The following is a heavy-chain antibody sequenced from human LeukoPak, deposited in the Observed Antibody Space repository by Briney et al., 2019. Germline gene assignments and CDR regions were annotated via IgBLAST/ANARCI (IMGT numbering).Heavy chain of an antibody. D-gene: IGHD6-19*01. CDR3: AKDPISIAVAGTGVDY. V-gene: IGHV3-30*18. J-gene: IGHJ4*02. CDR1: GFTFSSYG. CDR2: ISYDGSNK. Sequence: PGRSLRLSCAASGFTFSSYGMHWVRQAPGKGLEWVAVISYDGSNKYYADSVKGRFTISRDNSKNTLYLQMNSLRAEDTAVYYCAKDPISIAVAGTGVDYWGQGTLVTVSS.